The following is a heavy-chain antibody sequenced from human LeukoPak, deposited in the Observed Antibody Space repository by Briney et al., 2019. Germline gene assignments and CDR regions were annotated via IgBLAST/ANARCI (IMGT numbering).Heavy chain of an antibody. CDR1: GGSISSGDYY. CDR3: ARQGIAAAGYFDY. Sequence: SETLSLTCTVSGGSISSGDYYWGWIRQPPGRGLEWIGSIYYGGSTYYSPSLKSRVTISVDTSKNQFSLRLSSVTAADTALYYCARQGIAAAGYFDYWGQGSLVTVSS. J-gene: IGHJ4*02. D-gene: IGHD6-13*01. V-gene: IGHV4-39*01. CDR2: IYYGGST.